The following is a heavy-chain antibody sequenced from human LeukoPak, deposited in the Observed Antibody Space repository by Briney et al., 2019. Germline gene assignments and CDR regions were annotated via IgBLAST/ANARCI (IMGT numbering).Heavy chain of an antibody. D-gene: IGHD3-10*01. CDR3: ARSMVRGVPYYFDY. CDR1: GGSISSGGYS. V-gene: IGHV4-30-2*01. CDR2: IYHGGST. J-gene: IGHJ4*02. Sequence: PSETLSLTCAVSGGSISSGGYSWSWIRQPPGKGLEWIGYIYHGGSTYYNPSLKSRVTISVDRSKNQFSLKLSSVTAADTAVYYCARSMVRGVPYYFDYWGQGTLVTVSS.